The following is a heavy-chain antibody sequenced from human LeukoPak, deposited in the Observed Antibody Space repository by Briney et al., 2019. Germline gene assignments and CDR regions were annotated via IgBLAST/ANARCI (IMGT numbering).Heavy chain of an antibody. Sequence: PSETLSLTCTVSDGSIGTYYWSWIRQSPGKGLEWIGYIYHTGSTNYNPSLQSRVTISVDTSKNQFSLKLSSVTAADTAVYYCVRDRHEPYDFWSGNGSKYYHHYIDVWGKGTTVTVS. CDR2: IYHTGST. D-gene: IGHD3-3*01. CDR1: DGSIGTYY. J-gene: IGHJ6*03. V-gene: IGHV4-59*01. CDR3: VRDRHEPYDFWSGNGSKYYHHYIDV.